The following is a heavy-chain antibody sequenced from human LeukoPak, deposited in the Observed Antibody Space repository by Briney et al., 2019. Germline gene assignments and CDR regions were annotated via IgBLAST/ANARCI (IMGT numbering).Heavy chain of an antibody. CDR3: ARLRYCSSTSCYFDYYYGMDV. D-gene: IGHD2-2*01. CDR2: IYYSGST. V-gene: IGHV4-59*08. Sequence: SETLSLTCTVSGGSISSYYWSWIRQPPGKGLEWIGYIYYSGSTNYNPSLKSRVTISVDTSKNQFSLKLSSVTAADTAVYYCARLRYCSSTSCYFDYYYGMDVWGQGTTVTVSS. J-gene: IGHJ6*02. CDR1: GGSISSYY.